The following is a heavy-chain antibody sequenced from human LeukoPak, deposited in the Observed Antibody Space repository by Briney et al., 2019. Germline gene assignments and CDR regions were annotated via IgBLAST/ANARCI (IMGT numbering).Heavy chain of an antibody. D-gene: IGHD3-9*01. CDR1: GYTFTSYD. J-gene: IGHJ4*02. CDR2: MNPNSGNT. V-gene: IGHV1-8*01. Sequence: ASVKVSCKASGYTFTSYDINWVRQATGQGLGWVGWMNPNSGNTGYAQKFQGRVTMTRTTSISTAYMELSSLRSEDTAVYYCAVNYDILPGWDYWGQGTLVTVSS. CDR3: AVNYDILPGWDY.